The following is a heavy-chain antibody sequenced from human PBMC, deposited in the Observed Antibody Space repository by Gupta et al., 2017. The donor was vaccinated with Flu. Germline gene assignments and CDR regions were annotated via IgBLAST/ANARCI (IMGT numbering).Heavy chain of an antibody. V-gene: IGHV3-74*01. CDR2: IKSDGTTT. J-gene: IGHJ6*03. Sequence: EVALVESGGGLVQPGGSVRLSCVGPGFTFKNYWMNWVRQAPGKGLVWVSRIKSDGTTTEYADSVKGRFTVSRDNSRNTLYLHLSSLGAEDTAVYFCARSDYFYYYSYYMDVWGKGTTVTVSS. D-gene: IGHD4-17*01. CDR1: GFTFKNYW. CDR3: ARSDYFYYYSYYMDV.